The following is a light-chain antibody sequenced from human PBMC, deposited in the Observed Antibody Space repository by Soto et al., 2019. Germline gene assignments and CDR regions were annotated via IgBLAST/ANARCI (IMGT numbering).Light chain of an antibody. J-gene: IGLJ3*02. CDR1: YTDVGGYNR. CDR3: VSYIESSLTHWV. CDR2: EVD. Sequence: QSALTQPASVSGSPGQSITISCTGTYTDVGGYNRVSWYQHHAGKGPKMLIFEVDNRPSGISDRFSGSKSGDTASLTISDLQEEDEDDYYCVSYIESSLTHWVFGGGTKLTVL. V-gene: IGLV2-14*01.